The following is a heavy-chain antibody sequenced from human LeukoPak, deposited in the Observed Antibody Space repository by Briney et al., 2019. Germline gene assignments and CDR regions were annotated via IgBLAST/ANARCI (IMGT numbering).Heavy chain of an antibody. J-gene: IGHJ5*02. D-gene: IGHD6-13*01. CDR3: ARLDSSSWYQSDP. V-gene: IGHV4-39*01. Sequence: SETLSLTCTVSGGSISSSSYYWGWIRQPPGKGLEWIGSIYYSGSTYYNPSLKSRVTISVDTSKNQFSLKLSSVTAADTAMYYCARLDSSSWYQSDPWGQGTLVTVSS. CDR2: IYYSGST. CDR1: GGSISSSSYY.